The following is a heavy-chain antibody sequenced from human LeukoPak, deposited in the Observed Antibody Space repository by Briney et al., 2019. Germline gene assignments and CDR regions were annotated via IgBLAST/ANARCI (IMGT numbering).Heavy chain of an antibody. CDR2: INPNSGGT. V-gene: IGHV1-2*02. J-gene: IGHJ6*03. CDR1: GYTFTGYY. D-gene: IGHD3-16*01. Sequence: ASVKVSCKASGYTFTGYYMHWVRQAPGQGLEWMGWINPNSGGTNYAQKFQGRVTMTRDTSISTAYMELSSLRSEDMAVYYCARDYGIYYYYMDVWGKGTTVTVSS. CDR3: ARDYGIYYYYMDV.